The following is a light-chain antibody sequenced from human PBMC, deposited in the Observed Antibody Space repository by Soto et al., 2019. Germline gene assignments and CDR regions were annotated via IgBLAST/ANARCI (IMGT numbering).Light chain of an antibody. CDR3: SSSASRTTPLV. Sequence: QSVLTQPPSVSGAPGQRVTISCTGSSSNIGAGYDVHWYQQLPGTAPKLLIYGNSNRPSGVPDQFSGSKSGTSASLVITGLQAEDEADYYCSSSASRTTPLVFGGGTKLTVL. CDR1: SSNIGAGYD. J-gene: IGLJ2*01. CDR2: GNS. V-gene: IGLV1-40*01.